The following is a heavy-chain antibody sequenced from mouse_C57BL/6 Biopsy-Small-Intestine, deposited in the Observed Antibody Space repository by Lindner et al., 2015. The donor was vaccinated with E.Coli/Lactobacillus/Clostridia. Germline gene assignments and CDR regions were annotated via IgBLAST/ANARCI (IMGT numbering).Heavy chain of an antibody. CDR1: GYSFTDYI. V-gene: IGHV1-39*01. CDR3: AREGTGDWYFDV. Sequence: VQLQESGPELVKPGASVKISCKASGYSFTDYIMNWVKQSSGKSLEWIGVVNPNLGTTSYSQKFKGKATLTVDQSSNTAYMQLKSLTSEDSAVYYCAREGTGDWYFDVWGTGTTVTVSS. CDR2: VNPNLGTT. J-gene: IGHJ1*03. D-gene: IGHD4-1*01.